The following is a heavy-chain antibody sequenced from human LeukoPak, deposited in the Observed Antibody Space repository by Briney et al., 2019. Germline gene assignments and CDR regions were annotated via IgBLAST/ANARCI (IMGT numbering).Heavy chain of an antibody. CDR2: ISGSTI. J-gene: IGHJ4*02. CDR1: EFTFSTYS. D-gene: IGHD1-26*01. V-gene: IGHV3-48*02. CDR3: GTSGNYRFDY. Sequence: GGSLRLSCAASEFTFSTYSMNWVRQAPGKGLEWVSYISGSTIYYADSVKGRFTISRDNAQNSLYLQMNSLRDEDTAVYYCGTSGNYRFDYWGQGTLVTVSS.